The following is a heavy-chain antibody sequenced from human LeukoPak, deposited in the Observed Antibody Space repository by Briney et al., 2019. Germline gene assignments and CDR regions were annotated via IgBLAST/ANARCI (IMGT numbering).Heavy chain of an antibody. J-gene: IGHJ6*03. CDR3: ARDFRGATSAGYCSGGSCYSPYYYYYYMDV. CDR2: IIPIFGTA. CDR1: GGTFSSYA. V-gene: IGHV1-69*06. D-gene: IGHD2-15*01. Sequence: SVKVSCKASGGTFSSYAISWVRQAPGQGLEWMGGIIPIFGTANYAQKFQGRVTITADKSTSTAYMELSSLRSEDTAVYYCARDFRGATSAGYCSGGSCYSPYYYYYYMDVWGKGTTVTVSS.